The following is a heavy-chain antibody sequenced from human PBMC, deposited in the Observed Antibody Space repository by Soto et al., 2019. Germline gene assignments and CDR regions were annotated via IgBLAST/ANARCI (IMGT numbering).Heavy chain of an antibody. J-gene: IGHJ4*02. V-gene: IGHV4-31*03. CDR1: GDSISSDDYY. CDR2: IHYSGAT. CDR3: ARQSQWRSPFDY. D-gene: IGHD6-19*01. Sequence: SETLSLTCTVSGDSISSDDYYWNWIRQHPGKGLEWIGYIHYSGATDYNPSLKSRVTISVDTSKNHFSLKLRSVTAADTAVYYCARQSQWRSPFDYWGQGALVTVSS.